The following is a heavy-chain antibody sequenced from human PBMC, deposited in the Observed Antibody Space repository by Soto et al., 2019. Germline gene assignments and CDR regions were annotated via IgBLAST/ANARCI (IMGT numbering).Heavy chain of an antibody. CDR1: GFTFSSYG. D-gene: IGHD6-13*01. V-gene: IGHV3-30*18. CDR3: AKDRGRSWYYYYYGMDV. CDR2: ISYDGSNK. J-gene: IGHJ6*02. Sequence: RRLSCAASGFTFSSYGMHWVRQAPGKGLEWVAVISYDGSNKYYADSVKGRFTISRDNSKNTLYLQMNSLRAEDTAVYYCAKDRGRSWYYYYYGMDVWGQGTTVTVSS.